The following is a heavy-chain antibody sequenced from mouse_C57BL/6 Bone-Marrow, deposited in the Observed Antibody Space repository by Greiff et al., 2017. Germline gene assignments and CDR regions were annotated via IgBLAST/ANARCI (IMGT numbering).Heavy chain of an antibody. CDR2: IDPENGDT. CDR1: GFNIKDDY. Sequence: EVQLQQSGAELVRPGASVKLSCTASGFNIKDDYMHWVKQRPEQGLEWIGWIDPENGDTEYASKFQGKATITADTSSNTAYLQLSSLTSEDTAVYYCTSYSNYVFDYWGQGTTLTVSS. V-gene: IGHV14-4*01. CDR3: TSYSNYVFDY. J-gene: IGHJ2*01. D-gene: IGHD2-5*01.